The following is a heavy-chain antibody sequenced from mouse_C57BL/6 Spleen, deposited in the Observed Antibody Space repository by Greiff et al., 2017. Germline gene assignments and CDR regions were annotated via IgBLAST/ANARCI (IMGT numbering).Heavy chain of an antibody. Sequence: QVQLQQPGAELVRPGTSVKLSCKASGYTFTSYWMHWVKQRPGQGLEWIGVIDPSDSYTNYNQKFKGKATLTVDTSSSTAYMQLSSLTSEDSAVYYCASGNYVDWYFDVWGTGTTVTVSS. D-gene: IGHD2-1*01. CDR1: GYTFTSYW. CDR2: IDPSDSYT. J-gene: IGHJ1*03. V-gene: IGHV1-59*01. CDR3: ASGNYVDWYFDV.